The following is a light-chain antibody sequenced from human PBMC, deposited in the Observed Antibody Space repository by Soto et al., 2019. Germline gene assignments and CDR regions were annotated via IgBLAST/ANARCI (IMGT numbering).Light chain of an antibody. CDR1: QSISSW. Sequence: DIQMTQSPSTLSASVGDRVTITCRASQSISSWLAWYQQKPGKAPKLLIYDASNLESGVPSRFSGSGSGTAFTLPISSLQADDVACYYWQWYNSYPWTFGEGTKVEIK. J-gene: IGKJ1*01. CDR3: QWYNSYPWT. CDR2: DAS. V-gene: IGKV1-5*01.